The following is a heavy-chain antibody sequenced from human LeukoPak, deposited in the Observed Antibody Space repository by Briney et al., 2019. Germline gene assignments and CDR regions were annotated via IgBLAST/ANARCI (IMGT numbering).Heavy chain of an antibody. CDR3: ARDPRTGKFDY. V-gene: IGHV4-61*02. CDR2: IYTSGTT. Sequence: PSQTLSLTCTVSGGSISSGIYYWSWIRQPAGKGLEWIGRIYTSGTTNYNPSLKRRVTISVDTSKNQFSLKLSSVTAADTAVYYCARDPRTGKFDYWGQGTLVTVSS. D-gene: IGHD1-1*01. J-gene: IGHJ4*02. CDR1: GGSISSGIYY.